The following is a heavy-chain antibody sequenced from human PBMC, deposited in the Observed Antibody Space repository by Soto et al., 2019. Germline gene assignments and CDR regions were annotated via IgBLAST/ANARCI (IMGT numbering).Heavy chain of an antibody. CDR2: ISKDGLDR. J-gene: IGHJ4*02. Sequence: GGSLRLSCVVSGFTFSYFGMHWVRQSPGEGLAWVASISKDGLDRYYSESVKGRFTISRDDSKNTVFLQMNSLKVEDTAAYFCASPREGQWLVFDHWGQRTLVTVSS. D-gene: IGHD6-19*01. CDR3: ASPREGQWLVFDH. CDR1: GFTFSYFG. V-gene: IGHV3-30*19.